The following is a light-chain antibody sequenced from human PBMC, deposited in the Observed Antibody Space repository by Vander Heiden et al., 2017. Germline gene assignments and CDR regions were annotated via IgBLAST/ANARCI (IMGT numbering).Light chain of an antibody. J-gene: IGKJ5*01. CDR3: QQYNTWPPIP. V-gene: IGKV3-15*01. CDR2: VAS. Sequence: EIVMTQSPATLSVSPGERATLSCRASQSVSNKLAWYQQKPGQAPRLLIDVASTRATGVPARFSGSGSGTDFTLTISSVQSEDFAIYYCQQYNTWPPIPFGQGTRLEIK. CDR1: QSVSNK.